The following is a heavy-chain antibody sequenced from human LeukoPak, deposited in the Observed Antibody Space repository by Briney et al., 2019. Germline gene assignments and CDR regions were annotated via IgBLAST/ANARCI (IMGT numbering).Heavy chain of an antibody. V-gene: IGHV3-74*01. D-gene: IGHD2/OR15-2a*01. Sequence: GGSLRLSCAASGNYWMHWVRQAPGKGLVWVSHINSDASWTSYADSVKGRFTISKDNAKNTVYLQMNSLRAEDTAVYYCVSFYETYWGRGTLVTVSS. CDR2: INSDASWT. CDR1: GNYW. J-gene: IGHJ4*02. CDR3: VSFYETY.